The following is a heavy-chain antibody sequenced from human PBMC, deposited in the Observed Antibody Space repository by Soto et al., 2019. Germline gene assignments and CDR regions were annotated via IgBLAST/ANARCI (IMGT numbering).Heavy chain of an antibody. Sequence: QVQLVQSGAEVKKPGSSVKVSCQASGGTFNNFAFTWVRQAPGQGLEWLGGIMPVFHTTNIAQTFQDRITVTADDFTTPDYMEMTSLRYDDTAVYYCATATISPVSATLYHYGMDVWGQGTTVTVSS. CDR2: IMPVFHTT. CDR1: GGTFNNFA. CDR3: ATATISPVSATLYHYGMDV. D-gene: IGHD6-25*01. V-gene: IGHV1-69*01. J-gene: IGHJ6*02.